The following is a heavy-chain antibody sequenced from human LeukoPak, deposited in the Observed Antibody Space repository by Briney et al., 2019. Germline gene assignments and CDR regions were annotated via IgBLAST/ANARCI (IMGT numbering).Heavy chain of an antibody. CDR3: AKAGAAAGDDY. D-gene: IGHD6-13*01. CDR2: ISGSGGST. J-gene: IGHJ4*02. Sequence: GGSLRLSCAVSGFSVSAHYMSWVRQAPGKGLEWVSAISGSGGSTYYADSVKGRFTISRDNSKNTLYPQMNSLRAEDTAVYYCAKAGAAAGDDYWGQGTLVTVSS. CDR1: GFSVSAHY. V-gene: IGHV3-23*01.